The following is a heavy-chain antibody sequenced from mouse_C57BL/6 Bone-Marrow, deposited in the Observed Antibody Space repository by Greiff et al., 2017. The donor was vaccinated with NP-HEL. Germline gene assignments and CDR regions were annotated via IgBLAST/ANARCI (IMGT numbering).Heavy chain of an antibody. V-gene: IGHV5-4*03. J-gene: IGHJ4*01. CDR1: GFTFSSYA. CDR3: AKGYDGYPYAMDY. D-gene: IGHD2-3*01. CDR2: ISDGGSYT. Sequence: EVKLMESGGGLVKPEGSLKLSCAASGFTFSSYAMSWVRQTPEKRLEWVATISDGGSYTYYPDNVKGRFTISRDNAKNNLYLQMSHLKSEDTAMYYCAKGYDGYPYAMDYWGQGTSVTVSS.